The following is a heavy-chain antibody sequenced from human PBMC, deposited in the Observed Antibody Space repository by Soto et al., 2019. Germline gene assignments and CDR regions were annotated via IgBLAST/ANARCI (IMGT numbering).Heavy chain of an antibody. CDR3: ARHPLEKQWLVEGGFDY. CDR1: GGSISSSSYY. J-gene: IGHJ4*02. CDR2: IYYSGST. V-gene: IGHV4-39*01. Sequence: SETLSLTCTVSGGSISSSSYYWGWIRQPPGKGLEWIGSIYYSGSTYYNPSLKSRVTISVDTSKNQFSLKLSSVTAADTAVYYCARHPLEKQWLVEGGFDYWGQGTLVTVSS. D-gene: IGHD6-19*01.